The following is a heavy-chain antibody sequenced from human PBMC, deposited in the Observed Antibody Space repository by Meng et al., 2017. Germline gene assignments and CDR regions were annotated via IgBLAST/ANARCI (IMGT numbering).Heavy chain of an antibody. CDR2: ISYDGSNK. V-gene: IGHV3-30*01. CDR3: ARDNPHLY. Sequence: GQLVGLGGGVVPPGRSLRLSCAASGFTFSSYAMHWVRQAPGKGLEWVAVISYDGSNKYYADSVKGRFTISRDNSKNTLYLQMNSLRAEDTAVYYCARDNPHLYWGQGTLVTVSS. CDR1: GFTFSSYA. J-gene: IGHJ4*02.